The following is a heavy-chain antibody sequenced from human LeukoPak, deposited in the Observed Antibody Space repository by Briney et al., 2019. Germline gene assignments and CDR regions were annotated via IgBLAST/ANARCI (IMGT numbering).Heavy chain of an antibody. Sequence: GGSLRLSCAASGFTVSSNYMSWVRQAPGKGLEWVSVIYSGGSTYYADSVKGRFTISRDNSKNTLYLQMNSLRAEDTAVYYCASGPIGERYCGGDCYLDYWGQGTLVTVSS. D-gene: IGHD2-21*02. CDR3: ASGPIGERYCGGDCYLDY. V-gene: IGHV3-66*01. CDR2: IYSGGST. J-gene: IGHJ4*02. CDR1: GFTVSSNY.